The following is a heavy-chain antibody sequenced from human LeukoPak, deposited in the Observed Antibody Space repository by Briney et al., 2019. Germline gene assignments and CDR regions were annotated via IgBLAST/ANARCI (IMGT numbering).Heavy chain of an antibody. J-gene: IGHJ4*02. CDR2: IYYSGST. CDR1: GGSISSYY. Sequence: SETLSLTCTVSGGSISSYYWSWIRQPPGKGLEWIGYIYYSGSTNYNPSLKSRVTISVDTSKNQFSLKLSSVTAADTAIYYCARGLVDYYDSSGYNGQSLDFWGQGTLVTVSS. V-gene: IGHV4-59*01. CDR3: ARGLVDYYDSSGYNGQSLDF. D-gene: IGHD3-22*01.